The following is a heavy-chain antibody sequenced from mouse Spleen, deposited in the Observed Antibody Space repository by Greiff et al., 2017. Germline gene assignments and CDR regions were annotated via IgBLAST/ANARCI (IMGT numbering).Heavy chain of an antibody. D-gene: IGHD2-3*01. Sequence: EVHLVESGPGLVKPSQSLSLTCSVTGYSITSGYYWNWIRQFPGNKLEWMGYISYDGSNNYNPSLKNRISITRDTSKNQFFLKLNSVTTEDTATYYCARDRYDYVDYWGQGTTLTVSS. CDR3: ARDRYDYVDY. V-gene: IGHV3-6*01. J-gene: IGHJ2*01. CDR1: GYSITSGYY. CDR2: ISYDGSN.